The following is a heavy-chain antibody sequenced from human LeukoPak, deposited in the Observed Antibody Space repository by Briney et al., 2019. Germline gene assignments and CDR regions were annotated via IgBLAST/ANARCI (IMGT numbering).Heavy chain of an antibody. V-gene: IGHV3-21*01. J-gene: IGHJ4*02. CDR1: GFTFSSYS. Sequence: PGGSLRLSCAASGFTFSSYSMNWVRQAPGKGLEWVSSISGSSSYIYYADSVKGRFTISRDNAKNSLYLQMNSLRAEDTAVYYCARGMTTVTTSDYWGQGTLVTVSS. CDR2: ISGSSSYI. CDR3: ARGMTTVTTSDY. D-gene: IGHD4-17*01.